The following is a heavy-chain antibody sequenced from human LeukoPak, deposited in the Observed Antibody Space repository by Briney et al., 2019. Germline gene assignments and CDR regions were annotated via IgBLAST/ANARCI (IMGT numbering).Heavy chain of an antibody. Sequence: NPSETLSLTCTVSGGSISSYYWSWIRQPPGKGLEWIGYIYYSGSSNYNPSLKSRVTISVDTSKNQFSLKLSSVTAADTAVYYCARNGGGDIVATVYYFDCWGQGTLVTVSS. D-gene: IGHD5-12*01. V-gene: IGHV4-59*01. CDR1: GGSISSYY. J-gene: IGHJ4*02. CDR2: IYYSGSS. CDR3: ARNGGGDIVATVYYFDC.